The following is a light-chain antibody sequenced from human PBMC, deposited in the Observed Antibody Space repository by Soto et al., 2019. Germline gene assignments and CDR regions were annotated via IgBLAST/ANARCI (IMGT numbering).Light chain of an antibody. J-gene: IGLJ1*01. CDR3: CSFADFTYV. CDR1: SNDIGAYNY. CDR2: GVR. Sequence: QSVLTQPTSVSGSPGQSITISFTGNSNDIGAYNYVSWYQQHPGKAPRLLIHGVRNRPSGISSRFSASKSGLTASLTISGLQAVDEADYYCCSFADFTYVFGTGTKVTVL. V-gene: IGLV2-14*01.